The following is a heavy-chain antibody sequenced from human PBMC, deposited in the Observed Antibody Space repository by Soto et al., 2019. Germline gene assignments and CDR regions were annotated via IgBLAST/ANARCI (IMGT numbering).Heavy chain of an antibody. CDR1: GGTFSSYA. CDR3: PSPIAVAGTGINYYYGMAV. V-gene: IGHV1-69*01. J-gene: IGHJ6*02. Sequence: QVQLVQSGAEVKKPGSSVKVSCKASGGTFSSYAISWVRQAPGQGREWMGGIIPIFGTANYAQKLQGRVTLTADESTSTAYMELSSLRCADTAVYYCPSPIAVAGTGINYYYGMAVWGQGTTVTVSS. CDR2: IIPIFGTA. D-gene: IGHD6-19*01.